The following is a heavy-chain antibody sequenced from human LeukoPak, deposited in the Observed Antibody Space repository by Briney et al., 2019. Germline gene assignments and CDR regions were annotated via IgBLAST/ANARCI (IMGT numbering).Heavy chain of an antibody. D-gene: IGHD6-19*01. V-gene: IGHV3-30*18. CDR1: GFTFSSYG. CDR2: ISYDGSNK. J-gene: IGHJ3*02. CDR3: AKVNSGWIFWGAFDI. Sequence: PGGSLRLSCAASGFTFSSYGMHWVRQAPGKGLEWVAVISYDGSNKYYADSVKGRFTISRDNSKNTLYLQMNSLRAEDTAVYYCAKVNSGWIFWGAFDIWGQGRMGTVSS.